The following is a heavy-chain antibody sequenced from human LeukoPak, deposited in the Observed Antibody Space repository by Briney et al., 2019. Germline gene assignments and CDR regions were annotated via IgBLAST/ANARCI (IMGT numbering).Heavy chain of an antibody. CDR3: ARPKYSSSFGRNDAFDI. J-gene: IGHJ3*02. D-gene: IGHD6-6*01. Sequence: GESLKISCKGSGYSFTSYWIGWVRQMPGKGLEWMGIIYPGDSDTRYSPSFQGQVTISADKSISTAYLQWSSLKASDTAMYYCARPKYSSSFGRNDAFDIWGQGTMVTVSS. CDR2: IYPGDSDT. CDR1: GYSFTSYW. V-gene: IGHV5-51*01.